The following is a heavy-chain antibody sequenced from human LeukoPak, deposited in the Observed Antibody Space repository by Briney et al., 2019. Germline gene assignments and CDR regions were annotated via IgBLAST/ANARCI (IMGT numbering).Heavy chain of an antibody. CDR1: GFTFSSCS. CDR3: ARGLRMNVDTAMVSDY. D-gene: IGHD5-18*01. V-gene: IGHV3-53*01. J-gene: IGHJ4*02. Sequence: GGSLRLSCAASGFTFSSCSMHWVRQPPDKGLESVSVIYSGGSTYYAESVRGRFTISRDNSKNTLYLQMNSLRVEDTAVYYCARGLRMNVDTAMVSDYWGQGTLVTVSS. CDR2: IYSGGST.